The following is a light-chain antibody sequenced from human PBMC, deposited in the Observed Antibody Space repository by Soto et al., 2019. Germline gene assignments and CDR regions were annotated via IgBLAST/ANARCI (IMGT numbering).Light chain of an antibody. CDR1: QGISNY. CDR3: QKYNSAPL. Sequence: DIQMTQSPSSLSASVGDRVTITCRASQGISNYLAWYQQKPGKVPKLLIYAASTLQSGVPSRFSVSGSGTDFTLTISSLQPEAVAPYYCQKYNSAPLFGPGTKVDIK. CDR2: AAS. J-gene: IGKJ3*01. V-gene: IGKV1-27*01.